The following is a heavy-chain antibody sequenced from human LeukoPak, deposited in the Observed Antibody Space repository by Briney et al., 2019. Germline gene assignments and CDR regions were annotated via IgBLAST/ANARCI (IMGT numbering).Heavy chain of an antibody. CDR2: IRYDGSNK. CDR1: GFTFSSYG. V-gene: IGHV3-30*02. D-gene: IGHD2-15*01. J-gene: IGHJ5*02. CDR3: AREKGGSLLEGWFDP. Sequence: AGGPLRLSCAASGFTFSSYGMHWVRQAPGKGLEWVAFIRYDGSNKYYADSVKGRFTISRDNSKNTLYLQMNSLRAEDTAVYYCAREKGGSLLEGWFDPWGQGTLVTVSS.